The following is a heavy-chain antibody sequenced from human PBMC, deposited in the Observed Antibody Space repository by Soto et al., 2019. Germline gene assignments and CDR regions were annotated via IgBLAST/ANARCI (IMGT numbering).Heavy chain of an antibody. CDR3: ARVHNLVNTISALDS. D-gene: IGHD1-26*01. CDR1: GYSIIITNW. V-gene: IGHV4-4*02. CDR2: IYHSGSA. J-gene: IGHJ4*02. Sequence: SETLCIPCAFSGYSIIITNWGRWVRQPPGKGLEWIGEIYHSGSANYNPSLKSRVTISVDKSKNQFSLKLSSMTAADTALYYCARVHNLVNTISALDSWGQGTLVTVSS.